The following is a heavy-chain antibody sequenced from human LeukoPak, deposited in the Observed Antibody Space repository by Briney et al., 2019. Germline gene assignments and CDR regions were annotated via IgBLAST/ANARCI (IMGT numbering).Heavy chain of an antibody. CDR1: GFTFSSYG. CDR2: ISSSSSYI. CDR3: ATECSSTSCYGYY. J-gene: IGHJ4*02. D-gene: IGHD2-2*01. V-gene: IGHV3-21*01. Sequence: PGGTLRLSCAASGFTFSSYGMSWVRQAPGKGLEWVSSISSSSSYIYYADSVKGRFTISRDNAKNSLYLQMNSLRAEDTAVYYCATECSSTSCYGYYWGQGTLVTVSS.